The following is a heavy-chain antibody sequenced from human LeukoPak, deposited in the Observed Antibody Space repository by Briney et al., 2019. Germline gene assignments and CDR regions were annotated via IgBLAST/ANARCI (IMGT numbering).Heavy chain of an antibody. J-gene: IGHJ4*02. CDR2: IYYSGST. CDR3: ARAGQGYCTSASCYLSLDY. V-gene: IGHV4-39*07. D-gene: IGHD2-2*01. Sequence: PSERLSLTCLVSGGSISSSSYYWGWLRQPPGKGREGFGSIYYSGSTYYNPSLKSRVAITVDKSKTQFSLNLNSVTAADTAVYYCARAGQGYCTSASCYLSLDYWGQGTLVTVSS. CDR1: GGSISSSSYY.